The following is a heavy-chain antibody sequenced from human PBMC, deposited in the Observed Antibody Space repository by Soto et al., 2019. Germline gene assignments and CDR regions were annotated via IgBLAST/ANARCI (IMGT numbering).Heavy chain of an antibody. J-gene: IGHJ4*01. CDR2: MNPNSGNT. CDR1: GYTFTSYD. Sequence: QVQLVQSRAEVKKPGASVKVSCKASGYTFTSYDINWVRQATGQGLEWMGWMNPNSGNTGSAQQFQFSVTMTRNTSTSTAYMEMISLKSEDTAVYYCARQPPTFGELVDYWGHVTLVTVSS. D-gene: IGHD3-10*01. CDR3: ARQPPTFGELVDY. V-gene: IGHV1-8*01.